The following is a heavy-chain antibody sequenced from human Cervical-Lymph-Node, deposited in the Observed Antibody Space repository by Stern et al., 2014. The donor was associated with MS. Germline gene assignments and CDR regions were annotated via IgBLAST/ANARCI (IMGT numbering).Heavy chain of an antibody. CDR3: ARGRRSSGWSPPDAFDI. Sequence: QVQLLQSVAEVKKPGASVKASCRASGYTFTDYYMHWVRQAPGQGLEWMGWIKTNSGGTNYAQKFQGWVTMTRDTSLSTAYMDLSRLRSDDTAVYYCARGRRSSGWSPPDAFDIWGQGTMVTVSS. V-gene: IGHV1-2*04. CDR1: GYTFTDYY. D-gene: IGHD6-19*01. J-gene: IGHJ3*02. CDR2: IKTNSGGT.